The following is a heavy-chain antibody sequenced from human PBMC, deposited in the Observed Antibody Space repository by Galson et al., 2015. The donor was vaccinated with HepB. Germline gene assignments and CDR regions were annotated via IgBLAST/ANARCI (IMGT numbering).Heavy chain of an antibody. V-gene: IGHV4-31*03. J-gene: IGHJ4*02. CDR2: IYYSGST. Sequence: LTCTVSGGSISSGGYYWSWIRQHPGKGLEWIGHIYYSGSTYYNPSLKSRVTISVDTSKNQFSLKLSSVTAADTAVYYCARTTYGSGSYPSWGQGTLVTVSS. CDR3: ARTTYGSGSYPS. CDR1: GGSISSGGYY. D-gene: IGHD3-10*01.